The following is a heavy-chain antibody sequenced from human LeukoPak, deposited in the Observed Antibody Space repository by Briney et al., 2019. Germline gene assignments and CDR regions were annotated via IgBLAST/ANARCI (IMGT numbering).Heavy chain of an antibody. J-gene: IGHJ6*03. D-gene: IGHD1-1*01. V-gene: IGHV1-2*02. CDR1: GYTFTGYY. CDR3: ARVGSGHWNARGGYYYYMDV. CDR2: INPNSGGT. Sequence: GASVKVSCKASGYTFTGYYMHWVRQAPGQGLEWMGWINPNSGGTNYAQKFQGRVTMTRDTSISTAYMELSRPRSDDTAVYYCARVGSGHWNARGGYYYYMDVWGKGTTVTVSS.